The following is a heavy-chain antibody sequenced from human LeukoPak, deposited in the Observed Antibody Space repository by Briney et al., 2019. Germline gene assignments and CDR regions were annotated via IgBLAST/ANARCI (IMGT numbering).Heavy chain of an antibody. V-gene: IGHV3-11*06. J-gene: IGHJ4*02. CDR1: GFTFSDYY. CDR2: ISSSSSYT. Sequence: GGSLRLPCAASGFTFSDYYMSWIRQAPGKGLEWVSYISSSSSYTNCADSVKGRFTISRDNAKNSLYLQMNSLRAEDTAVYYCARATAYSSSWYNYWGQGTLVTVSS. CDR3: ARATAYSSSWYNY. D-gene: IGHD6-13*01.